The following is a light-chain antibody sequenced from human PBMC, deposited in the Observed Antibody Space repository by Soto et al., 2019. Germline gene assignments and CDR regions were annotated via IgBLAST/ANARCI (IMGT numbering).Light chain of an antibody. CDR1: QSISSW. V-gene: IGKV1D-12*01. Sequence: VSVSVGKRVTITCRASQSISSWLAWYPPKPGKAPKLLIYAASPLQSGVPSRFSGSGSGTGITRTISCVRGLGIPAEQCLRSMRVPLLGRGTKVDIK. CDR3: LRSMRVPL. J-gene: IGKJ1*01. CDR2: AAS.